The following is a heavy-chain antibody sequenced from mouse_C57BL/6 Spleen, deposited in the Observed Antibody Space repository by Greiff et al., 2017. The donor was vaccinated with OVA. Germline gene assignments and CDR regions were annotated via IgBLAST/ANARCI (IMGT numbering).Heavy chain of an antibody. CDR3: GAYYGSSYAMDY. Sequence: QVTLKVSGAELARPGASVKLSCKASGYTFTSYGISWVKQRTGQGLEWIGEIYPRSGNTYYNEKFKGKATLTADKSSSTAYMELRSLTSEDSAVYFCGAYYGSSYAMDYWGQGTSVTVSS. CDR2: IYPRSGNT. V-gene: IGHV1-81*01. D-gene: IGHD1-1*01. J-gene: IGHJ4*01. CDR1: GYTFTSYG.